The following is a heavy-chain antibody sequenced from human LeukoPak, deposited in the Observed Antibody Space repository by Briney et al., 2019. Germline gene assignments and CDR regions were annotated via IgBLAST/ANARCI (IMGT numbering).Heavy chain of an antibody. Sequence: TSETLSLTCAVYGGSFSGYYWNWIRQPPGKGLEWIGEINQSGSTKYNPSFESRVTISVDTSKNQVSLKLSSVTAADTAVYYCAGGPGSGSHFAWFDSWGQGALVTVSS. V-gene: IGHV4-34*01. D-gene: IGHD3-10*01. J-gene: IGHJ5*01. CDR2: INQSGST. CDR3: AGGPGSGSHFAWFDS. CDR1: GGSFSGYY.